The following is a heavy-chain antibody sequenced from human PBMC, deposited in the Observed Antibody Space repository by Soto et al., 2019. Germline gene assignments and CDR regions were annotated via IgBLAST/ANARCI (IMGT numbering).Heavy chain of an antibody. CDR3: ARSVAVPGAHIDY. V-gene: IGHV4-59*01. Sequence: PSETLSLTCSVSGGPISGSYWSWIRQSPGKGLEWLGYVYYTGSTNYSPSLRSRVSISVDTSKNEFSPRLSSVTAADTAVYFCARSVAVPGAHIDYWGQGTQVTVSS. CDR2: VYYTGST. CDR1: GGPISGSY. J-gene: IGHJ4*02. D-gene: IGHD6-19*01.